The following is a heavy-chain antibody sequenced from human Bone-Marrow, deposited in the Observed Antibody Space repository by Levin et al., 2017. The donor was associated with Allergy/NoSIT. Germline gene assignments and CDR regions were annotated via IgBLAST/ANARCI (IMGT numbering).Heavy chain of an antibody. CDR3: ARQLVTPPYYYYCMDV. D-gene: IGHD2-8*02. CDR1: GYSFTNDW. J-gene: IGHJ6*02. CDR2: INLADSDT. Sequence: GESLRLSCKGSGYSFTNDWIGWVRQMPGKGLEWMGIINLADSDTRYSPPFEGQVIISADKSINTAYLQWRSLKASDTAMYYCARQLVTPPYYYYCMDVWGQGTTVTVSS. V-gene: IGHV5-51*01.